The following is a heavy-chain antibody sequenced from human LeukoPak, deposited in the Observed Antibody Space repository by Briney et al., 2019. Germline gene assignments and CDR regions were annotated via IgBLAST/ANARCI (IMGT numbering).Heavy chain of an antibody. CDR1: GYSFTSYW. V-gene: IGHV5-51*01. Sequence: ESLKISCKGSGYSFTSYWIGWVRQMPGKGLEWMGIIYPGDSDTRYSPSFQGQCTISADKSISTAYLQWSSLKASDTAMYYCARHRSAIFGVVSPFDYWGQGTLVTVSS. CDR2: IYPGDSDT. CDR3: ARHRSAIFGVVSPFDY. D-gene: IGHD3-3*01. J-gene: IGHJ4*02.